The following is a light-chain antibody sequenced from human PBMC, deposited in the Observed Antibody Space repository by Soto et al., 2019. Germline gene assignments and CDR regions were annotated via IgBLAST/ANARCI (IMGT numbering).Light chain of an antibody. V-gene: IGLV2-14*01. Sequence: QSVLTQPASVSGSPGQSITISCTGTSSDVGGYDYVSWYQQHPGKAPKLMIYDVTNRPSGVPNRFSGSKSGNTASLTISGLQAEDEADYYCISYASINTYVFGTGTKLTVL. J-gene: IGLJ1*01. CDR3: ISYASINTYV. CDR1: SSDVGGYDY. CDR2: DVT.